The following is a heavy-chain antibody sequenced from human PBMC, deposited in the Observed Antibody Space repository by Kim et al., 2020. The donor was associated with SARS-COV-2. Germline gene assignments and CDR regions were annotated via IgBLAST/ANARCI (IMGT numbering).Heavy chain of an antibody. CDR3: ARSSDNTFAAGDY. J-gene: IGHJ4*02. CDR2: ISSNGGST. Sequence: GGSLRLSCAASGFTFSSYAMHWVRQAPGKGLEYVSAISSNGGSTYYGNSVKGRFTISRDNSKNTLYLQMGSLSAEDMAVYYCARSSDNTFAAGDYWCQGT. V-gene: IGHV3-64*01. CDR1: GFTFSSYA. D-gene: IGHD1-1*01.